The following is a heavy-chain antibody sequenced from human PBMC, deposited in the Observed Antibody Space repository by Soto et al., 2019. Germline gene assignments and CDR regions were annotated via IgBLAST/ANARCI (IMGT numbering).Heavy chain of an antibody. V-gene: IGHV4-34*01. Sequence: SETLSLTCAVYGGSFSGYYWSWIRQPPGKGLEWIGEINHSGSTNYNPSLKSRVTISVDTSKNQFSLKLSSVTAADTAVYYCARWLGYYYYYGMDVRGQGTTVTVSS. J-gene: IGHJ6*02. D-gene: IGHD6-19*01. CDR1: GGSFSGYY. CDR3: ARWLGYYYYYGMDV. CDR2: INHSGST.